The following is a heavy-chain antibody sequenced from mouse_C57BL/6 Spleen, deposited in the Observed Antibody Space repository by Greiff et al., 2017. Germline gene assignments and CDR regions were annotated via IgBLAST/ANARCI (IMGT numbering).Heavy chain of an antibody. CDR3: ARSYGDYDWYFDV. CDR2: INPNNGGT. CDR1: GYTFTDYN. Sequence: VQLQESGPELVKPGASVKMSCKASGYTFTDYNMHWVKQSHGKSLEWIGYINPNNGGTSYNQKFKGKATLTVNKSSSTAYMELRSLTSEDSAVYYCARSYGDYDWYFDVWGTGTTVTVSS. D-gene: IGHD2-4*01. V-gene: IGHV1-22*01. J-gene: IGHJ1*03.